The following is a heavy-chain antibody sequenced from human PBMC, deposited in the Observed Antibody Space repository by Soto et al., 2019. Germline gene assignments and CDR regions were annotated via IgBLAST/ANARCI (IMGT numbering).Heavy chain of an antibody. CDR1: GYSFTSHE. D-gene: IGHD3-3*01. J-gene: IGHJ4*02. V-gene: IGHV5-51*01. Sequence: GESLKISCKGSGYSFTSHEIAWVRQMPGKGLEWMGIIHPGDSATRYSPSFQGQVTISADKSITTAYLQWSSLKASDTAIYYCARHGTYYGLLSGYYFDYWGKGTLVTVSS. CDR3: ARHGTYYGLLSGYYFDY. CDR2: IHPGDSAT.